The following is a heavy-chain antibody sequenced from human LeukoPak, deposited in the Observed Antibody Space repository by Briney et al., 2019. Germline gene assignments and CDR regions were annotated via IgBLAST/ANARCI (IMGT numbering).Heavy chain of an antibody. D-gene: IGHD3-10*01. CDR1: GFTFSDYE. Sequence: PGGSLRLSCAASGFTFSDYEMNWVRQAPGKGLEWLSHISISGTTIHYADSVKGRFTISRDNAKNSVYLQMNSLGAEDTAVYYCAKDEVTMVRGVYQYYMDVWGKGTTVTVSS. CDR3: AKDEVTMVRGVYQYYMDV. J-gene: IGHJ6*03. CDR2: ISISGTTI. V-gene: IGHV3-48*03.